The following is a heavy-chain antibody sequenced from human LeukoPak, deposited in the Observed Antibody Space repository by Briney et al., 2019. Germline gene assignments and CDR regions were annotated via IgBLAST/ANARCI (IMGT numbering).Heavy chain of an antibody. Sequence: GRSLRLSCAASGFTFSSYGMHWVRQAPGKGLEWVGVISYDGSNKYYADSLKGRFTISRDNSKNTLYLQMNSLRAEDTAVYYCAKDLGSYLDYWGQGTLVTVSS. CDR1: GFTFSSYG. CDR2: ISYDGSNK. CDR3: AKDLGSYLDY. V-gene: IGHV3-30*18. D-gene: IGHD3-16*02. J-gene: IGHJ4*02.